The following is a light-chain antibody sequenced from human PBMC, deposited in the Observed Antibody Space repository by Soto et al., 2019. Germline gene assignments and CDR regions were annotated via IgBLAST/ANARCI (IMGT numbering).Light chain of an antibody. CDR1: EDISTW. J-gene: IGKJ5*01. Sequence: DIQMTQSPSSVSASVGDRVTITCRSSEDISTWLAWYQQKPGRAPKLLIYDASTLESGVPSRFSGSGSETEFTLTISRLQPDDFATYFCHSRAFGQGTRLEIK. CDR3: HSRA. V-gene: IGKV1-5*01. CDR2: DAS.